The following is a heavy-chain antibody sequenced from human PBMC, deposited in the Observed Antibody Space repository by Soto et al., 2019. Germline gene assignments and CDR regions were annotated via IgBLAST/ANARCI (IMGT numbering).Heavy chain of an antibody. CDR1: GFMFSNYF. V-gene: IGHV3-7*03. Sequence: EVQLVESGGGLVQPGGSLTLSCVASGFMFSNYFMTWVRQAPGKGLGWVANRERDGSEKKYADSVKGRFNISRNNAKNPLYLQMNSLRAEDTAVYYCTGGSGWSSDFWGQGTHVAVSS. J-gene: IGHJ4*02. D-gene: IGHD6-19*01. CDR2: RERDGSEK. CDR3: TGGSGWSSDF.